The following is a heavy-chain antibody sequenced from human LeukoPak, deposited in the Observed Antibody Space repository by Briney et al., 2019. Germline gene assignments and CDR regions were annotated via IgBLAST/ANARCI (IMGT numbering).Heavy chain of an antibody. CDR2: ISAYNGAT. J-gene: IGHJ6*03. Sequence: ASVKVSCKASGYTFTSYGISWVRQAPGQGLEWMGWISAYNGATNYAHKFQGRVTMTTDTPTTTAYMELRSLRSDDTAVYYCARQQLEWATIRNVGYYQYYYMDVWGKGTTVTVSS. V-gene: IGHV1-18*01. CDR1: GYTFTSYG. D-gene: IGHD1-1*01. CDR3: ARQQLEWATIRNVGYYQYYYMDV.